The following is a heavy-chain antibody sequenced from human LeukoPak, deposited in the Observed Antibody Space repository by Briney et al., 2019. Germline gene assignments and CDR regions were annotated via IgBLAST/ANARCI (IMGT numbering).Heavy chain of an antibody. CDR1: GFTFSSYW. CDR3: ARAPQVYGFYYFDC. Sequence: PGGSLRLSCAASGFTFSSYWMHWVRQAPGKGLVWVSRINSDGSSTSYADSVKGRFTISRDNAKNTLYLQINSLRAEDTAVYNCARAPQVYGFYYFDCWGQGTLVTVSS. CDR2: INSDGSST. J-gene: IGHJ4*02. V-gene: IGHV3-74*01. D-gene: IGHD3-3*01.